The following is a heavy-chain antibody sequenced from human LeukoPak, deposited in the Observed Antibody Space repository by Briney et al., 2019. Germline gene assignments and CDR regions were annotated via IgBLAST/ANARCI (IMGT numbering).Heavy chain of an antibody. J-gene: IGHJ4*02. Sequence: GASVKVSCKASGGTFSSYAISWVRQAPGQGLEWMGGIIPIFGTANYAQKFQGRVTITADKSTSTAYMELSRLRSDDTAVYYCARDAPYDFWSGYYYYFDYWGQGTLVTVSS. CDR3: ARDAPYDFWSGYYYYFDY. V-gene: IGHV1-69*06. CDR2: IIPIFGTA. D-gene: IGHD3-3*01. CDR1: GGTFSSYA.